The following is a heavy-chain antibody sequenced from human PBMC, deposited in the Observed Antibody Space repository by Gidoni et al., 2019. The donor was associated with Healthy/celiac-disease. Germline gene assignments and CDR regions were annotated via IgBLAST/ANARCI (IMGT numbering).Heavy chain of an antibody. CDR2: IYPGDSDT. J-gene: IGHJ2*01. D-gene: IGHD4-17*01. CDR3: ARTVRPRWYFDI. V-gene: IGHV5-51*01. Sequence: EVQLVQSGAAVTKPGESLKISCKGSGSRFTSYWIGWVRQMPGKGLEWMGIIYPGDSDTRYSPSVQGQVTSSADKSISTAYLQGSSLKASDTAMYYCARTVRPRWYFDIWGRGTLVTVSS. CDR1: GSRFTSYW.